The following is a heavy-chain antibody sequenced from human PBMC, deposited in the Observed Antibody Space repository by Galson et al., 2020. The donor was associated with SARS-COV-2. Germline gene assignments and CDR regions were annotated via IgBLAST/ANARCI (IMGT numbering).Heavy chain of an antibody. CDR3: ARTATIFGSMVGASWFDP. CDR1: GYTFTNYG. Sequence: ASVKVSCKASGYTFTNYGFTWVRQAPGEGLEWMGWINVHNGRTDYAQKLQGRVTLTTDTSTSTAYMELRSLRSDDTAVYYCARTATIFGSMVGASWFDPWGQGTLVTVSS. V-gene: IGHV1-18*04. CDR2: INVHNGRT. J-gene: IGHJ5*02. D-gene: IGHD3-3*01.